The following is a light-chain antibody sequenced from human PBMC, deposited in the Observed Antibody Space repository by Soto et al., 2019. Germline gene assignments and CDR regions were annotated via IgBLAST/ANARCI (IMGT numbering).Light chain of an antibody. Sequence: QSLLTQPRSVSGSPGQSVTISCTGTSSDVGGYNYVSWYQQHPGKAHKLMIYDVSKRPSGVPDRFSGSKSGNTASLTISGLQAEDEADYYCCSYAGSYTSYVCGTGTKVTV. V-gene: IGLV2-11*01. CDR1: SSDVGGYNY. CDR3: CSYAGSYTSYV. J-gene: IGLJ1*01. CDR2: DVS.